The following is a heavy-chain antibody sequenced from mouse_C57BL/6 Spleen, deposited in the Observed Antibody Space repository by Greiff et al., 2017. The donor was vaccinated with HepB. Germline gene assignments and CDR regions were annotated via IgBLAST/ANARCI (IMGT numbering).Heavy chain of an antibody. J-gene: IGHJ4*01. CDR1: GFSLTSYG. V-gene: IGHV2-5*01. Sequence: VQRVESGPGLVQPSQSLSITCTVSGFSLTSYGVHWVRQSPGKGLEWLGVIWRGGSTDYNAAFMSRLSITKDNSKSQVFFKMNSLQADDTAIYYCAKKGVPYYAMDYWGQGTSVTVSS. CDR2: IWRGGST. CDR3: AKKGVPYYAMDY.